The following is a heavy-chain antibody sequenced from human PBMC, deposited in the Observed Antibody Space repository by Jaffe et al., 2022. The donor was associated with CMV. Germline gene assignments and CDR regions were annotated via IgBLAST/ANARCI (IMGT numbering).Heavy chain of an antibody. D-gene: IGHD3-22*01. Sequence: EVQLLESGGGLVQPGGSLRLSCAASGFTFSSYAMSWVRQAPGKGLEWVSAISGSGGSTYYADSVKGRFTISRDNSKNTLYLQMNSLRAEDTAVYYCAKAARTGPYYDSSGPHYWGQGTLVTVSS. J-gene: IGHJ4*02. V-gene: IGHV3-23*01. CDR2: ISGSGGST. CDR3: AKAARTGPYYDSSGPHY. CDR1: GFTFSSYA.